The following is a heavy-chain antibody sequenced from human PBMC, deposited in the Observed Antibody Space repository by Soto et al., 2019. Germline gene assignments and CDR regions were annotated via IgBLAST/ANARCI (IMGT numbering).Heavy chain of an antibody. J-gene: IGHJ4*02. CDR2: INTAGTTT. D-gene: IGHD4-17*01. Sequence: ELQLVESGGGLVQPGGSLRLSCVASGFSFSTYWMHWVRQAPGKGLVWVSRINTAGTTTPYADSVTGRLTISRDNAKNRLFLQMNSLRAEETAVYSCARGGGDYGDYLDYWGQGALVTVSS. CDR3: ARGGGDYGDYLDY. CDR1: GFSFSTYW. V-gene: IGHV3-74*01.